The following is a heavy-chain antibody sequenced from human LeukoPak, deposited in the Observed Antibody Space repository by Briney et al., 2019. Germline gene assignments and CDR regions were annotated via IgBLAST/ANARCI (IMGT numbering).Heavy chain of an antibody. D-gene: IGHD3-22*01. Sequence: GGSLRLSCAASGFTFSSYEMSWVRPAPGKGLEWVSYISSSGSTIYYADSVKGRFSISRDNAKNSLYLQMNSLRDEDTAVYYCARGNYYDSSGYLDYWGQGTLVTVSS. J-gene: IGHJ4*02. CDR2: ISSSGSTI. CDR1: GFTFSSYE. V-gene: IGHV3-48*03. CDR3: ARGNYYDSSGYLDY.